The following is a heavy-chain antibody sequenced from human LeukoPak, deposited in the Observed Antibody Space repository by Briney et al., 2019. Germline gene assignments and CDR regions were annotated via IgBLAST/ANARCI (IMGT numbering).Heavy chain of an antibody. V-gene: IGHV3-30*04. CDR2: ISYNGSNK. D-gene: IGHD4-23*01. CDR3: AKDVTVVTPRDLFDY. Sequence: QAGRSLRLSCAVSGFTFSNYAMHWVRQAPGKGLEWVTVISYNGSNKSYADSVKGRFTISRDNSKNTLYLQMNSLRAEDTAVYYCAKDVTVVTPRDLFDYWGQGTLVTVSS. J-gene: IGHJ4*02. CDR1: GFTFSNYA.